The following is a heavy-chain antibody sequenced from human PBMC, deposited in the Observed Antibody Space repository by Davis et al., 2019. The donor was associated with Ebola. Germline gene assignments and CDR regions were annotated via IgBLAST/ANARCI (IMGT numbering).Heavy chain of an antibody. J-gene: IGHJ6*02. V-gene: IGHV4-39*01. CDR3: ARHWADIVELDGMDV. Sequence: PSETLSLTCSVSGGSISGTTYYWGWIRQPPGKGLEWIGKIYYTGSTHYNPNPSLRSRVTISVDTSKNQFSLKLSSVTAADTAVYYCARHWADIVELDGMDVWGQGTTVTVSS. D-gene: IGHD2-15*01. CDR1: GGSISGTTYY. CDR2: IYYTGST.